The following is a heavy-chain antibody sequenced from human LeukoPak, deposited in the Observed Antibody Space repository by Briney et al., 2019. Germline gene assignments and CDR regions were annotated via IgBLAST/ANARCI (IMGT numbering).Heavy chain of an antibody. CDR3: ATESFPIHGPGITGTTAYYFDY. Sequence: ASVKVSCKASGYTFTSYGISWVRQAPGQGLEWMGGFDPEDGETIYAQKFQGRVTMTEDTSTDTAYIELSSLRSEDTAVYYCATESFPIHGPGITGTTAYYFDYWGQGTLVTVSS. J-gene: IGHJ4*02. V-gene: IGHV1-24*01. CDR2: FDPEDGET. D-gene: IGHD1-7*01. CDR1: GYTFTSYG.